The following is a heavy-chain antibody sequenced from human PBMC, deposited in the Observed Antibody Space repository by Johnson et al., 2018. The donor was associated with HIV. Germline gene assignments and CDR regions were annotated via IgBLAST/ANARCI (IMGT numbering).Heavy chain of an antibody. CDR3: ATELLRTEHDVFDI. CDR2: TNSDGSNK. V-gene: IGHV3-74*01. Sequence: VQLVESGGGLVQPGGSLRLSCAASGLIFSRSWIHWVRQAPGKGLVWVSRTNSDGSNKYYADSVKGRFTISRDNSKNTLYLQMNSLRAEDTAVYYCATELLRTEHDVFDIWGQGTMVTVSS. J-gene: IGHJ3*02. D-gene: IGHD3-10*01. CDR1: GLIFSRSW.